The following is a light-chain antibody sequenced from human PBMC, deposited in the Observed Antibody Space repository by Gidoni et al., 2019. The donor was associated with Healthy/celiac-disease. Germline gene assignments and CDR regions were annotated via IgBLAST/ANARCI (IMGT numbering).Light chain of an antibody. V-gene: IGKV3-20*01. CDR1: QSVSSSY. J-gene: IGKJ4*01. Sequence: EIVFTQSPGTLSLSPGERATLSCRASQSVSSSYLAWYQQKPGQAPRLLIYGASSRATGIPDRLSGSGSGTDFTLTISRLEPEDFAVYYCQQYGSSPPDTFGGGTKVEIK. CDR3: QQYGSSPPDT. CDR2: GAS.